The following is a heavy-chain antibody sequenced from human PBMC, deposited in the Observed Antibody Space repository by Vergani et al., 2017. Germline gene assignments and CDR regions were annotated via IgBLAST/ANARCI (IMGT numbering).Heavy chain of an antibody. CDR1: GFTFNHYA. CDR2: ISGSGGST. D-gene: IGHD5-12*01. J-gene: IGHJ6*02. CDR3: AKANPRNSDYDYLSYDHAMDV. V-gene: IGHV3-23*01. Sequence: EVQLLESGGDLVQPGGSLRLSCAASGFTFNHYAMNWVRQAPGKGLEWVSGISGSGGSTYYAGSVKGRFTISRDSSKNTLYLQMNSLSAGDTAVYYCAKANPRNSDYDYLSYDHAMDVWGQGTTVTVSS.